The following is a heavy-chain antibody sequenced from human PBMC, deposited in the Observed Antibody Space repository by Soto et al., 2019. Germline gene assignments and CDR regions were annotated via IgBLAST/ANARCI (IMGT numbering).Heavy chain of an antibody. V-gene: IGHV3-30-3*01. Sequence: PGGSLRLSCAASGFTFSSYAMHWVRQAPGKGLEWVAVISYDGSNKYNADSVNGRFIISIDNSKNTLYLQMNSLRAEDTAVYYCARDSQRYTAMVYYGMDVWGQGTTVTVSS. CDR3: ARDSQRYTAMVYYGMDV. CDR2: ISYDGSNK. D-gene: IGHD5-18*01. CDR1: GFTFSSYA. J-gene: IGHJ6*02.